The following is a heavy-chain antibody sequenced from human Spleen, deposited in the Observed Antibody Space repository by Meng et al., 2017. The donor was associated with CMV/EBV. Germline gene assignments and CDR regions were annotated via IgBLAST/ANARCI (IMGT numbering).Heavy chain of an antibody. CDR1: GGSLSCYY. CDR2: INHSGST. CDR3: ARARGVSGGYYYGLGY. D-gene: IGHD3-22*01. Sequence: HAQLQQCGAGLLKPSETLSLTCAVYGGSLSCYYWSWIRQPPGKGLEWIGEINHSGSTNYNPSLKSRVTISVDTSKNQFSLKLSSVTAADTAVYYCARARGVSGGYYYGLGYWGQGTLVTVSS. J-gene: IGHJ4*02. V-gene: IGHV4-34*01.